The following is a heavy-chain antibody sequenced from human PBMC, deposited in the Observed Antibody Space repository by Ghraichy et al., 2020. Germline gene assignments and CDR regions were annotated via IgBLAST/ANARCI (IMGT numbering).Heavy chain of an antibody. Sequence: SETLSLTCTVSGGSISSYYWSWIRQPPGKGLEWIGYIYYSGSTNYNPSLKSRVTISVDTSKNQFSLKLSSVTAADTAVYYCARVFYDSSGCYVFDYWGQGTLVTVSS. CDR1: GGSISSYY. V-gene: IGHV4-59*01. CDR2: IYYSGST. D-gene: IGHD3-22*01. CDR3: ARVFYDSSGCYVFDY. J-gene: IGHJ4*02.